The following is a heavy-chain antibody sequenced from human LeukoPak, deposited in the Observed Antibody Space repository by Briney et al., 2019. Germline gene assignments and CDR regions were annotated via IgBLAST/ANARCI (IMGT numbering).Heavy chain of an antibody. D-gene: IGHD3-3*01. V-gene: IGHV3-21*01. CDR2: ISSSSSYI. Sequence: PGGSLRLSCAASGFTFSSDSMNWVRQAPGKGLEWVSSISSSSSYIYYADSVKGRFTISRDNAKNSLYLQMNSLRAEDTAVYYCAKLPGVVIIESYYYYMDVWGKGTTVTVSS. J-gene: IGHJ6*03. CDR1: GFTFSSDS. CDR3: AKLPGVVIIESYYYYMDV.